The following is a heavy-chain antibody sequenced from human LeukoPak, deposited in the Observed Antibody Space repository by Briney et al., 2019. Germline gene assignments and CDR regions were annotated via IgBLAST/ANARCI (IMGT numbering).Heavy chain of an antibody. Sequence: PGGSLRLSCAASGFTFDDYAMHWVRQAPGKGLEWVSGISWNSGSIGYADSVKGRFTISRDNAKNSLYLQMNSLRAEDTALYYCAKDTTYDIDAFDIWGQGTMVTVSS. CDR2: ISWNSGSI. CDR3: AKDTTYDIDAFDI. CDR1: GFTFDDYA. D-gene: IGHD3-22*01. J-gene: IGHJ3*02. V-gene: IGHV3-9*01.